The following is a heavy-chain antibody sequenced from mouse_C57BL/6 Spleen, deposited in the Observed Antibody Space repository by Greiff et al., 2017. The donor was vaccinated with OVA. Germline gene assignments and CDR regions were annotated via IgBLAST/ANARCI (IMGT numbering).Heavy chain of an antibody. CDR2: IYPGDGDT. CDR1: GYAFSSYW. Sequence: QVQLKQSGAELVKPGASVKISCKASGYAFSSYWMNWVKQRPGKGLEWIGQIYPGDGDTNYNGKFKGKATLTADKSSSTAYMQLSSLTSEDSAVYFCARSGDGYWFAYWGQGTLVTVSA. J-gene: IGHJ3*01. CDR3: ARSGDGYWFAY. V-gene: IGHV1-80*01. D-gene: IGHD2-3*01.